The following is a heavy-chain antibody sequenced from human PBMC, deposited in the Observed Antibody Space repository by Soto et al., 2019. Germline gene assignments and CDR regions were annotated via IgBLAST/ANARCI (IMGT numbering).Heavy chain of an antibody. J-gene: IGHJ4*02. V-gene: IGHV4-31*03. D-gene: IGHD7-27*01. CDR2: IYYSGSP. CDR1: GGSISSGVYY. CDR3: ARLYWGGRGFAY. Sequence: QVQLQESGPGLVKPSQTLSLTCTVSGGSISSGVYYWSWIRQHQGEGLVWIGTIYYSGSPYSNPSLSCRITVAADTSTNQFCLKLTSVIAAVTAVDYAARLYWGGRGFAYWGQGTLVTVSS.